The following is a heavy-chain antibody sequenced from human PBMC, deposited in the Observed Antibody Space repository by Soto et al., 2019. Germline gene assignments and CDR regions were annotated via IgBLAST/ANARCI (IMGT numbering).Heavy chain of an antibody. D-gene: IGHD1-20*01. Sequence: ASVKVSCKASGYTFTGYYIHWVRQAPGQGLEWMGWISPNNDATNHTQKFQGRVTMTRDTSINTAYMELSRLRSDDTAVYYCARHNNSLDYWGQGPMVTVSS. CDR3: ARHNNSLDY. CDR2: ISPNNDAT. J-gene: IGHJ4*02. CDR1: GYTFTGYY. V-gene: IGHV1-2*02.